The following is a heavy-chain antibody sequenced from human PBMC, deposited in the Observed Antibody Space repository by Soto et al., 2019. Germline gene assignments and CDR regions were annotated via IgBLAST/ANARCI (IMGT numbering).Heavy chain of an antibody. Sequence: QVQLVESGGGLVKPGGSLRLSCAASGFTFSDYYMSWIRQAPGKGLEWVSYISSSSSYTNYADSVKGRFTISRDNAKNSLYLQMNSLRAEDTAVYYCARGSRIKRYRRGAFDIWGQGTMVTVSS. D-gene: IGHD1-1*01. J-gene: IGHJ3*02. CDR3: ARGSRIKRYRRGAFDI. V-gene: IGHV3-11*06. CDR2: ISSSSSYT. CDR1: GFTFSDYY.